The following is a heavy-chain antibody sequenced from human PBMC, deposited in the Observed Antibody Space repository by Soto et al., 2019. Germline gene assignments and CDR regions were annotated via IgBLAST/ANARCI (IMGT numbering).Heavy chain of an antibody. J-gene: IGHJ3*02. CDR1: GFTFSSYG. CDR2: IWYDGSNK. CDR3: ARGDCSSTSCYAGADDYGDYELAFDI. Sequence: QVQLVESGGGVVQPGRSLRLSCAASGFTFSSYGMHWVRQAPGKGLEWVAVIWYDGSNKYYADSVKGRFTISRDNSKNTLYLQMNSLRAEDTAVYYCARGDCSSTSCYAGADDYGDYELAFDIWGQGTMVTVSS. D-gene: IGHD2-2*01. V-gene: IGHV3-33*01.